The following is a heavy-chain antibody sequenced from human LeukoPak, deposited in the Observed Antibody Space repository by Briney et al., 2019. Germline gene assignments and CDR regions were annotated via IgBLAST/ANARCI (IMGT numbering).Heavy chain of an antibody. D-gene: IGHD3-22*01. CDR2: IGASGSTR. Sequence: GGSLRLSCAASGFTFRKHYMSWIRQAPGRGPEWVAYIGASGSTRYYRDSVDGRFTISRDNAKNSLHLQMNSLRAEDTAVYYCAKDLREWYYDPNGNYFSYGMDVWGQGTTVVVSS. CDR1: GFTFRKHY. V-gene: IGHV3-11*01. J-gene: IGHJ6*02. CDR3: AKDLREWYYDPNGNYFSYGMDV.